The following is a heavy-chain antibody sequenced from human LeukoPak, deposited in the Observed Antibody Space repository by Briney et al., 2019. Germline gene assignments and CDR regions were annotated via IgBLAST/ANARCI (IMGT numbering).Heavy chain of an antibody. CDR3: VKDSGTWD. CDR1: GFTFSNAW. J-gene: IGHJ4*02. CDR2: IKSKTDGGTP. Sequence: GGSLRLSCAASGFTFSNAWMSWVRQAPGKGLGWVGRIKSKTDGGTPDYAAPVTGRFTISRDDSENTLYLQVNSLKTEDTGVYYCVKDSGTWDWGQGTMVTVSS. V-gene: IGHV3-15*01. D-gene: IGHD1-26*01.